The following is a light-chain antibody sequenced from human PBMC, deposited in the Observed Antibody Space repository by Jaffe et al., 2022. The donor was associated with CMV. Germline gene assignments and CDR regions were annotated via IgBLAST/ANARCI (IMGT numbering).Light chain of an antibody. CDR3: QLAGGFT. Sequence: EIVLTQSPATLSLSPGERATLSCRASQSVSSYLAWYQQKPGQAPRLLIYDASNRATGIPARFSGSGSGTDFTLTISSLEPEDFAVYYCQLAGGFTFGPGTKVDIK. CDR2: DAS. CDR1: QSVSSY. V-gene: IGKV3-11*01. J-gene: IGKJ3*01.